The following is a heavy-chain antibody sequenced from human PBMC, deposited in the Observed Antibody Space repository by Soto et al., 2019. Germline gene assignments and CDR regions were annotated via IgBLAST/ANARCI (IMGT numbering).Heavy chain of an antibody. J-gene: IGHJ4*02. CDR1: GFTFDDYT. D-gene: IGHD5-12*01. V-gene: IGHV3-43*01. Sequence: GGSLRLSCASSGFTFDDYTMHWVRQAPGKGLEWVSLISWDGGSTYYAVFVKGRFTIFRDNSKNSLYLQINSPRTEETALYYCAKAKGAYSGYDSADYWGQGTLVTVSS. CDR2: ISWDGGST. CDR3: AKAKGAYSGYDSADY.